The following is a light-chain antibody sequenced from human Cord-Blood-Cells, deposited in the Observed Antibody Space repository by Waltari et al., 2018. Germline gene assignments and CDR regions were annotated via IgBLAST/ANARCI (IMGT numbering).Light chain of an antibody. CDR1: QSVLYSSNNKNY. Sequence: DIVMTQSPDSLAVSLVERAAINCKSSQSVLYSSNNKNYLAWYQQKPGQPPKLLIYWASTRESGVPDRFSGSGSGTDFTLTISSLQAGDVAVYYCQQYYSTPLTFGGGTKVEIK. V-gene: IGKV4-1*01. CDR2: WAS. CDR3: QQYYSTPLT. J-gene: IGKJ4*01.